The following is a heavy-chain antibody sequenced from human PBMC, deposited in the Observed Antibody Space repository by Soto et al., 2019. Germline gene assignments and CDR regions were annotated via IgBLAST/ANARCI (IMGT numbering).Heavy chain of an antibody. D-gene: IGHD3-16*01. CDR2: IYPGDSHT. Sequence: GESLKISCKGSGYSFTSYWIGWGLQIPWKGLEWMGIIYPGDSHTRYSPSFQGQVTISADKSISTAYLQWSSLKASDTAMYYCARHLVWGYYYGMDVWGQGTTVTVSS. J-gene: IGHJ6*02. CDR1: GYSFTSYW. V-gene: IGHV5-51*01. CDR3: ARHLVWGYYYGMDV.